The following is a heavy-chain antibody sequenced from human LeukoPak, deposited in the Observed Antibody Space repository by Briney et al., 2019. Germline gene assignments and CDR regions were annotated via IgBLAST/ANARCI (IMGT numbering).Heavy chain of an antibody. V-gene: IGHV3-7*01. J-gene: IGHJ6*03. CDR2: IKQDGSEK. D-gene: IGHD2-2*02. Sequence: PGGSLRLSCAASGFTFSSYWMSWVRQAPWKGLEWVANIKQDGSEKYYVDSVKGRFTISRDNAKNSLYLQMNSLRAEDTAVYYCAREDCTSTSCYTSYYYYYYYMDVWGKGTTVTVSS. CDR3: AREDCTSTSCYTSYYYYYYYMDV. CDR1: GFTFSSYW.